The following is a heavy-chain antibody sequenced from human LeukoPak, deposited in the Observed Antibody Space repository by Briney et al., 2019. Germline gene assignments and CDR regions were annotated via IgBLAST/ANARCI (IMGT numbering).Heavy chain of an antibody. CDR1: GYSISSSYY. CDR2: IYHSGST. Sequence: PSETLSLTCAVSGYSISSSYYWGWIRQPPGKGLEWIGTIYHSGSTHYNPSLKSRVTISVDTSKNQFSLKLSSVTAADTAVYYCARGSMVRVDYWGQGTLVTVSS. V-gene: IGHV4-38-2*01. CDR3: ARGSMVRVDY. J-gene: IGHJ4*02. D-gene: IGHD3-10*01.